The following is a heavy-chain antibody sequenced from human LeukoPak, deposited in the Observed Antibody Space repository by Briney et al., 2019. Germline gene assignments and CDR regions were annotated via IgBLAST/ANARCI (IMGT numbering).Heavy chain of an antibody. D-gene: IGHD2-15*01. CDR1: GGTFSSYA. V-gene: IGHV1-69*13. CDR3: ARDGYCSGGSCYSHY. J-gene: IGHJ4*02. Sequence: VASVKVSCMASGGTFSSYAISWVRQAPGQGLEWMGGIIPIFGTANYAQKLQGRVTITADESTSTAYMELSSLRSEDTAVYYCARDGYCSGGSCYSHYWGQGTLVTVSS. CDR2: IIPIFGTA.